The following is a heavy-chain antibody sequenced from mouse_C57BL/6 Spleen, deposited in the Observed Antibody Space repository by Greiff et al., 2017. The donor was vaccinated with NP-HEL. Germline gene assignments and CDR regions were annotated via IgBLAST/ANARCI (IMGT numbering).Heavy chain of an antibody. CDR3: ARSYDYDGAWFAY. D-gene: IGHD2-4*01. Sequence: VQLQQSGAELVRPGTSVKVSCKASGYAFTNYLIEWVKQRPGQGLEWIGVINPGSGGTNYNEKFKGKATLTADKSSSTAYMQRSSLTSEDSAVYFCARSYDYDGAWFAYWGQGTLVTVSA. CDR1: GYAFTNYL. V-gene: IGHV1-54*01. CDR2: INPGSGGT. J-gene: IGHJ3*01.